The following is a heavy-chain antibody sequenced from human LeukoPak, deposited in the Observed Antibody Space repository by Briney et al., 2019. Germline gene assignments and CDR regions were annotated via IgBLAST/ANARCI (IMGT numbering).Heavy chain of an antibody. CDR2: IYPGDSDT. J-gene: IGHJ4*02. D-gene: IGHD2-2*03. CDR3: ARSGYCSSINCKKDFDY. V-gene: IGHV5-51*01. CDR1: GYIFTSYW. Sequence: GESLKISCKGSGYIFTSYWIGWVRQMPGKGLEWMGIIYPGDSDTRYSPSFQGQVTISADKSINTAYLQWSSLKASDTATYYCARSGYCSSINCKKDFDYWGQGTLVTVSS.